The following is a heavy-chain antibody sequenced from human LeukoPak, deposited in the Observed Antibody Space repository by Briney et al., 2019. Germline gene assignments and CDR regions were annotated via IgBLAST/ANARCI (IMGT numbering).Heavy chain of an antibody. CDR2: IYYSGST. CDR1: GGSISSSSYY. J-gene: IGHJ4*02. V-gene: IGHV4-39*07. Sequence: SETLSLTCTVSGGSISSSSYYWGWIRQPPGKGLEWIGSIYYSGSTYYNPSLKSRVTISVDTSKNQFSLKLSSVTAADTAVYYCARGHGSGSYHFDYWGQGTLVTVSS. CDR3: ARGHGSGSYHFDY. D-gene: IGHD3-10*01.